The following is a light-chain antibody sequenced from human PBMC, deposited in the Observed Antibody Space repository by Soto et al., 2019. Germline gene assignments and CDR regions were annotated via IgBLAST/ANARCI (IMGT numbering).Light chain of an antibody. CDR2: GAS. CDR1: QSVRGN. Sequence: EIVMGQSPATLSVSPGEGATLSCRASQSVRGNLAWYQQKPGQAPRLLIYGASTRASGIPTRFSGAGSGAEFTLTISSLQSEDSAVYFCQQYIDWPRTFGGGTRVDIK. V-gene: IGKV3D-15*01. CDR3: QQYIDWPRT. J-gene: IGKJ4*01.